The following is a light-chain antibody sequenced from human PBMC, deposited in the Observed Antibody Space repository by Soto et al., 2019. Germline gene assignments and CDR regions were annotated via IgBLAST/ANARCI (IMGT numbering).Light chain of an antibody. CDR2: EGS. Sequence: QSVLTQPASVSGSPGQSITISCTGTSSDVGSYNLVSWYQQHPGKAPKLMIYEGSKRPSGVSNRSSGSKSGNTASLTISGLQAEDAADYYCCSYAGRSTFFYVLGSGTKVAVL. CDR1: SSDVGSYNL. CDR3: CSYAGRSTFFYV. J-gene: IGLJ1*01. V-gene: IGLV2-23*03.